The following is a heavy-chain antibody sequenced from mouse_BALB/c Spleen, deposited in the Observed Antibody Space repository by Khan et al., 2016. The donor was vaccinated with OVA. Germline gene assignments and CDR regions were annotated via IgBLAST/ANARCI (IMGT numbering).Heavy chain of an antibody. D-gene: IGHD4-1*01. Sequence: EVELVESGGDLVKPGGSLKLSCAASGFTFSNYGMSWVRQIPDKRLEWVVTINSDGSYTYYPDSVKGQFTISRNNSKNTPYLEMSSLKSDDTAMYYCESHLTGAFAYWGQGTLVTVFA. CDR2: INSDGSYT. V-gene: IGHV5-6*01. CDR1: GFTFSNYG. CDR3: ESHLTGAFAY. J-gene: IGHJ3*01.